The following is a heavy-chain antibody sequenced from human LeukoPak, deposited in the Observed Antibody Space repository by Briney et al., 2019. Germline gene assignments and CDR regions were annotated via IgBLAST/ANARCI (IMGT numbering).Heavy chain of an antibody. Sequence: PGGSLRLSCAASGFTFSDYYMSWIRQAPGKGLEWVSYISSSGSTIYYAGSVKGRFTISRDNAKNSLYLQMNSLRAEDTAVYYCARGVLRFFYYMDVWGKGTTVTVSS. V-gene: IGHV3-11*04. CDR1: GFTFSDYY. CDR2: ISSSGSTI. D-gene: IGHD3-3*01. J-gene: IGHJ6*03. CDR3: ARGVLRFFYYMDV.